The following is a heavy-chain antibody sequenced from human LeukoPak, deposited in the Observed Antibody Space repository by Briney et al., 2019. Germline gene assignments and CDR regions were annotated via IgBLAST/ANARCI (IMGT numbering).Heavy chain of an antibody. J-gene: IGHJ4*02. CDR1: GFTFSSYW. CDR3: ARVCGGDRYSFGYYFDY. Sequence: GGSLRLSCAASGFTFSSYWMSWVRQAPGKGLEWVANIKQDGSEKYYVDSVKGRFTISRDNAKNSLYLQMNSLRAEGTAVYYCARVCGGDRYSFGYYFDYWGQGTLVTVSS. V-gene: IGHV3-7*01. D-gene: IGHD2-21*02. CDR2: IKQDGSEK.